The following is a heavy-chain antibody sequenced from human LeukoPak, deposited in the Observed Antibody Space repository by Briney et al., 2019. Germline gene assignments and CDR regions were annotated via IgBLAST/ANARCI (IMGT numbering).Heavy chain of an antibody. CDR2: INSDGSST. Sequence: GGSLRLSCAASGFTFSTYWMYWVRQPPGKGLLWVSRINSDGSSTSYADSVKGRFTISRDNAKNTLYLQMNSLRAEDTAVYYCARGGGYCSTTSCYPYYFDYWGQGTLVTVSS. CDR1: GFTFSTYW. CDR3: ARGGGYCSTTSCYPYYFDY. J-gene: IGHJ4*02. V-gene: IGHV3-74*01. D-gene: IGHD2-2*01.